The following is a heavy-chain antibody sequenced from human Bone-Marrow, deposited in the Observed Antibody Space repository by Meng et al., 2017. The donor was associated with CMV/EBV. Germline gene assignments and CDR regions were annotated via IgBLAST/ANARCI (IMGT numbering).Heavy chain of an antibody. Sequence: ASVKVSCKASGYTFTSYYMHWVRQAPGQGLEWMGIISPSSGITNYAQKFQGRLTMTGDTSTSTVYMELSSLTSEDTAVYYCARDPLVAVHPGPGDLYYYYGMDVWGQGTTVTVSS. V-gene: IGHV1-46*01. CDR2: ISPSSGIT. CDR1: GYTFTSYY. J-gene: IGHJ6*02. CDR3: ARDPLVAVHPGPGDLYYYYGMDV. D-gene: IGHD5-12*01.